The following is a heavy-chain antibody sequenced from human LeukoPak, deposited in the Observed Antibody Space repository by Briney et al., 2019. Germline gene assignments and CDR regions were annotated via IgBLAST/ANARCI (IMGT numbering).Heavy chain of an antibody. J-gene: IGHJ6*03. CDR1: GGSISSYY. V-gene: IGHV4-4*07. CDR3: ARGILSYYDFWSGQTSSYYYYYMDV. Sequence: SETLSLTCTVSGGSISSYYWSWIRQPAGKGLEWIGRIYTSGSTNYNPSLKSRVTMSVDTSENQFSLKLSSVTAADTAVYYCARGILSYYDFWSGQTSSYYYYYMDVWGKGTTVTVSS. CDR2: IYTSGST. D-gene: IGHD3-3*01.